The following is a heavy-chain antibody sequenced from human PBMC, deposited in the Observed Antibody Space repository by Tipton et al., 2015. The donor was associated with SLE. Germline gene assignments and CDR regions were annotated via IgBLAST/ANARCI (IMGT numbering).Heavy chain of an antibody. Sequence: TLSLTCTVSGASISDGGYNWAWIRQHPGKGLEWIGYIFYTGSTLYNPSLKSRLTISVDTSTNHFSLKLTSVTAADTAVYYCARAPELDCYFDLWGRGTLVTASS. D-gene: IGHD3-10*01. CDR1: GASISDGGYN. CDR2: IFYTGST. V-gene: IGHV4-31*03. CDR3: ARAPELDCYFDL. J-gene: IGHJ2*01.